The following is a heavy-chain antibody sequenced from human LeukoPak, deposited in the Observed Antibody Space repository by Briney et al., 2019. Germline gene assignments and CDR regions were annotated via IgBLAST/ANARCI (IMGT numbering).Heavy chain of an antibody. Sequence: SETLSLTCTVSGGSISSDYWSWIRQPPGRGLEWIGYIHYSGATNYNPPLKSRVTISIDTSKTQFSLKLSSVTAADTAVYYCATLRGSSSAVFDYWGLGTVVTVSS. D-gene: IGHD2-2*01. CDR1: GGSISSDY. CDR3: ATLRGSSSAVFDY. J-gene: IGHJ4*02. V-gene: IGHV4-59*08. CDR2: IHYSGAT.